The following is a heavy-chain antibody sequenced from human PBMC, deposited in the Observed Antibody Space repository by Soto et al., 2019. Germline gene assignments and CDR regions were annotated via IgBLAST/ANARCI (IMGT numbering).Heavy chain of an antibody. CDR3: VRGDYANGFDI. CDR1: GGSFSSGGYS. D-gene: IGHD4-17*01. Sequence: TLSLTCAVSGGSFSSGGYSWSWIRQPPGKGLEWIGYIHHSGSTYYNASLKSRVTISVDRSKNQLSLKLRSVNAADTAVYYCVRGDYANGFDIWGQGTMVTVSS. J-gene: IGHJ3*02. V-gene: IGHV4-30-2*01. CDR2: IHHSGST.